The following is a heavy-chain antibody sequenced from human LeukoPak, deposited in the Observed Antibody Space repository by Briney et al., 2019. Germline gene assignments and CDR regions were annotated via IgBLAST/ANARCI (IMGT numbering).Heavy chain of an antibody. CDR1: GFTFSSYG. Sequence: GGSLRLSCAASGFTFSSYGMHWVRQAPGKGLEWVAVIWYDGSNKYYADSVKGRFTISRDNSKNTLYLQMNSLRAEDTAVYYCARDLEGASGYYYYGMDVWGQGTTVTVSS. D-gene: IGHD1-26*01. J-gene: IGHJ6*02. V-gene: IGHV3-33*08. CDR3: ARDLEGASGYYYYGMDV. CDR2: IWYDGSNK.